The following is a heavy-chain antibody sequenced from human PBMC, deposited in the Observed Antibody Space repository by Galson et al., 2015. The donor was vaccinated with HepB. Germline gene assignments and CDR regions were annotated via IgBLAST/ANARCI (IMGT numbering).Heavy chain of an antibody. D-gene: IGHD3-10*01. CDR1: GYTFTSYG. CDR2: ISAYNGNT. Sequence: SVKVSCKASGYTFTSYGISWVRQAPGQGLEWMGWISAYNGNTNYAQKLQGRVTMTTDTSTSTAYMELRSLRSDDTAVYYCARDQSYYYGSGSIYGMDVWGQGTTVTVSS. CDR3: ARDQSYYYGSGSIYGMDV. V-gene: IGHV1-18*04. J-gene: IGHJ6*02.